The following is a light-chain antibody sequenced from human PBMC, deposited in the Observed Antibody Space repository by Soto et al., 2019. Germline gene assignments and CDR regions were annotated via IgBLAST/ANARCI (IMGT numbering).Light chain of an antibody. CDR2: AVS. Sequence: DIQMTQSPSSLSASVGDRVTITCRASQDIGYSLAWFQQKPGKAPKSLIYAVSSLQSGVPSQFSGSRSGTDFTLTISSLQPDDFAVYYCQQRSNSFGGGTKVDIK. CDR3: QQRSNS. CDR1: QDIGYS. V-gene: IGKV1-16*02. J-gene: IGKJ4*01.